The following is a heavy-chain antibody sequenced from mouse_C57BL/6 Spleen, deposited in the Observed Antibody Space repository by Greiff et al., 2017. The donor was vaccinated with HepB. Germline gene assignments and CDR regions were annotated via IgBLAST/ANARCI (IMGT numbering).Heavy chain of an antibody. CDR3: ARGGGGDAMDY. CDR2: IYPGSGST. Sequence: QVQLQQPGAELVKPGASVKMSCKASGYTFTSYWITWVKQRPGQGLEWIGDIYPGSGSTNYNEKFKSKATLTVDTSSSTAYMQLSSRTSEDSAVYYWARGGGGDAMDYWGQGTSVTVSS. V-gene: IGHV1-55*01. J-gene: IGHJ4*01. CDR1: GYTFTSYW.